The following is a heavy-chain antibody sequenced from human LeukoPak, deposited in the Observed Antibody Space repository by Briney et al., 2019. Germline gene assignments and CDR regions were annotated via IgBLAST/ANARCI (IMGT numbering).Heavy chain of an antibody. CDR3: ARGLIQRGSLDY. D-gene: IGHD1-26*01. CDR1: GGSFSGYY. Sequence: SETLSLTCAVYGGSFSGYYWSWIRQPPGKGLEWIGEINHSGSTNYNPSLKSRVTISVATSKNQFSLKLSSVTAADTAMYFCARGLIQRGSLDYWGQGTLVTVSS. J-gene: IGHJ4*02. CDR2: INHSGST. V-gene: IGHV4-34*01.